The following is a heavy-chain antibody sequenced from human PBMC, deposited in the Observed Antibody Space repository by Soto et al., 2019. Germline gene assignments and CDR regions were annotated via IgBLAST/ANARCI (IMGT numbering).Heavy chain of an antibody. CDR1: GFTVSSNY. J-gene: IGHJ4*02. D-gene: IGHD6-13*01. CDR2: IYSGGST. CDR3: ARYSSSCGFDY. Sequence: PGGSLRLSCAASGFTVSSNYMSWVRQAPGKGLEWVSVIYSGGSTYYADSVKGRFTISRDNSKNTLYLQMNSLRAEDTAVYYCARYSSSCGFDYWGQGTLVTVSS. V-gene: IGHV3-53*01.